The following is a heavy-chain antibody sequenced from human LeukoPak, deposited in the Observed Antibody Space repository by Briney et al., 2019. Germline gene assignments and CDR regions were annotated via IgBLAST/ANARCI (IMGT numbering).Heavy chain of an antibody. CDR1: GGSISSYY. Sequence: SETLSLTCTVSGGSISSYYWSWIRQPPGKGREWIGYIYYSGSPNYNPSLKSRVTISVDTSKNQCSLRLSSVTAADPALYYCAREGGARGYSGYDRGDYYYYGMDVWGQGTTVTVSS. J-gene: IGHJ6*02. CDR2: IYYSGSP. D-gene: IGHD5-12*01. V-gene: IGHV4-59*01. CDR3: AREGGARGYSGYDRGDYYYYGMDV.